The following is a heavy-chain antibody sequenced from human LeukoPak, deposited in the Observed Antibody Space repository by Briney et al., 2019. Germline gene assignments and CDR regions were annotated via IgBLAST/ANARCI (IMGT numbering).Heavy chain of an antibody. V-gene: IGHV4-34*01. CDR2: INHSGST. CDR3: APLGGITIFGVAFNWFDP. J-gene: IGHJ5*02. CDR1: GGSFSGYY. D-gene: IGHD3-3*01. Sequence: PSETLSLTCAVYGGSFSGYYWSWIRQPPGKGLEWIGEINHSGSTNYNPSLKSRVTISVDTSKNQFSLKLSSVTAADTAVYYCAPLGGITIFGVAFNWFDPWGQGTLVTVSS.